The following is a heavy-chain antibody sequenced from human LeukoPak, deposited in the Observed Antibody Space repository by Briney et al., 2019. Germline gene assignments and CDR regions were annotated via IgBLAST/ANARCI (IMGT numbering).Heavy chain of an antibody. V-gene: IGHV4-34*01. J-gene: IGHJ4*02. CDR3: ARGPTYYYGSGSYYFFGTFDC. D-gene: IGHD3-10*01. CDR1: GGSFSGYY. Sequence: PSETLSLTCAVYGGSFSGYYWSWIRQPPGKGLEWIGEINHSGSTNYSPSLKSRVTISVDTSKNQFSLKLSSVTAADTAVYYCARGPTYYYGSGSYYFFGTFDCWGQGTLVTVSS. CDR2: INHSGST.